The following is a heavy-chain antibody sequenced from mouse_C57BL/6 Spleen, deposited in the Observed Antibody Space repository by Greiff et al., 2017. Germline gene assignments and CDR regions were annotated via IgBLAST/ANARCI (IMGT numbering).Heavy chain of an antibody. V-gene: IGHV1-69*01. CDR3: ASTGAAQATLAMDY. CDR1: GYTFTSYW. J-gene: IGHJ4*01. CDR2: IDPSDSYT. Sequence: QVQLQQSGAELVMPGASVKLSCKASGYTFTSYWMHWVKQRPGQGLEWIGEIDPSDSYTNYNQKFKGKSTLTVDKSSSTAYMQLSSLTSEDSAVYYCASTGAAQATLAMDYWGQGTSVTVSS. D-gene: IGHD3-2*02.